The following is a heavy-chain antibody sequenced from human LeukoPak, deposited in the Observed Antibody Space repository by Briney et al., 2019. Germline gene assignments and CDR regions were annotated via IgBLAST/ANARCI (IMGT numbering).Heavy chain of an antibody. Sequence: SQTLSLTCTVSGGSINSDGYYWTWIRQPPGKGLEWIGYIYKTGSTNYNPSLKSRVTISVDTSKNQFSLKLSSVTAADTAVYYCASYDILTGYNFDYWGQGTLVTVSS. V-gene: IGHV4-31*02. CDR3: ASYDILTGYNFDY. CDR1: GGSINSDGYY. CDR2: IYKTGST. J-gene: IGHJ4*02. D-gene: IGHD3-9*01.